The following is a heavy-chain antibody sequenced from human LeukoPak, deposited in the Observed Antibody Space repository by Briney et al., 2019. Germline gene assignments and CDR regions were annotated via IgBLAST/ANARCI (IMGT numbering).Heavy chain of an antibody. CDR2: IYSGGDT. J-gene: IGHJ5*02. Sequence: GGSLILSCAASGFTVSNTYMSWVRQAPGKGLEFVSLIYSGGDTYYADSVKGRFTISRDNAKNSLYLQMNSLRAEDTAVYYCARDEAVNWFDPWGQGTLVTVSS. V-gene: IGHV3-53*01. CDR3: ARDEAVNWFDP. D-gene: IGHD6-19*01. CDR1: GFTVSNTY.